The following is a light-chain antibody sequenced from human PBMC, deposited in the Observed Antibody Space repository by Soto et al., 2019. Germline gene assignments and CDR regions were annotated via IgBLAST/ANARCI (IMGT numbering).Light chain of an antibody. CDR3: SSYTGSSTYV. J-gene: IGLJ1*01. CDR1: SSDIGGYNY. V-gene: IGLV2-14*01. CDR2: EVS. Sequence: QSVLTQPASVSGSPGQSISISCTEASSDIGGYNYVSWYQQHPGKAPKLMSYEVSNRPSGVSNRFSGSKSGNTASLTISGLQAEDEADYYCSSYTGSSTYVFGTGTKVTVL.